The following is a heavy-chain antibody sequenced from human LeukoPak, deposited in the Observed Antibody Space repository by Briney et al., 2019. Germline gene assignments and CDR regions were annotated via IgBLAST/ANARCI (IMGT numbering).Heavy chain of an antibody. V-gene: IGHV3-7*03. CDR2: IKQDGSEK. CDR1: GFTFSSYW. D-gene: IGHD5-24*01. CDR3: AKTRWLQYMIDY. J-gene: IGHJ4*02. Sequence: GGSLRLSCAASGFTFSSYWMSWVRQAPGKGLEWVANIKQDGSEKYYVDSVKGRFTISRDNAKNSLFLQMNSLRAEDTAVYYCAKTRWLQYMIDYWGQGTLVTVSS.